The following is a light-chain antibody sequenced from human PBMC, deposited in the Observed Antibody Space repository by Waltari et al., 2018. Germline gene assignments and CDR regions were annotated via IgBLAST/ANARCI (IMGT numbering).Light chain of an antibody. J-gene: IGLJ2*01. CDR2: RNN. Sequence: QSVLTQSPSPSGTPGQRVTISCSGSSANTGSNYVYWYQQLPGPAPKLLIYRNNQRSSGVPDRFSGSKSGTSASLAISGLRSEDEADYYCAAWDDSLSGPVFGGGTKLTVL. CDR1: SANTGSNY. V-gene: IGLV1-47*01. CDR3: AAWDDSLSGPV.